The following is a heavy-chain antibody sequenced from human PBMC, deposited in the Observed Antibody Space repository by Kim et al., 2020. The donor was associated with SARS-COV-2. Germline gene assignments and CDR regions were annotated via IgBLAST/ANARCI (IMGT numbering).Heavy chain of an antibody. CDR2: LSYDGGYK. V-gene: IGHV3-30*18. Sequence: GGSLRFSCAASGFTFSHFGMHWVRQAPGKGLEWLATLSYDGGYKNYADSVKGRFTISRDNSKNTLYLEMNSLRPEDTAVYYCAKRESRDCSGCSCLQLDYWGQGTLVTVSS. CDR1: GFTFSHFG. D-gene: IGHD2-15*01. CDR3: AKRESRDCSGCSCLQLDY. J-gene: IGHJ4*02.